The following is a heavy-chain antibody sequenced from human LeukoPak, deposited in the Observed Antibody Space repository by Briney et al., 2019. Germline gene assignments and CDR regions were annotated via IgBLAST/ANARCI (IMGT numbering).Heavy chain of an antibody. CDR3: AKSQEDDSSGYYYSNFDY. CDR1: GFTFSDYY. V-gene: IGHV3-11*01. J-gene: IGHJ4*02. Sequence: GGSLRLSCAASGFTFSDYYMSWIRQAPGKGLEWVSYISSSGSTIYYADSVKGRFTISRDTSKNTLYLQMNTLRAEDTAVYYCAKSQEDDSSGYYYSNFDYWGQGTLVTVSS. D-gene: IGHD3-22*01. CDR2: ISSSGSTI.